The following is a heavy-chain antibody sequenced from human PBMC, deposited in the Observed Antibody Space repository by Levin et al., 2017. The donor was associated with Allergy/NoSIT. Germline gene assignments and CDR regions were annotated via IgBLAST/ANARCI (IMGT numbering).Heavy chain of an antibody. CDR2: IHTSGRDT. Sequence: GGSLRLSCVASGFTFRNYLMHWVRQVPGKGLVWVSRIHTSGRDTTYADSMKGRFTISRDNAKNTLYLQMDSLTAEDTAVYYCARGPDYSYSMDVWGQGTTVTVSS. J-gene: IGHJ6*02. CDR1: GFTFRNYL. V-gene: IGHV3-74*03. CDR3: ARGPDYSYSMDV.